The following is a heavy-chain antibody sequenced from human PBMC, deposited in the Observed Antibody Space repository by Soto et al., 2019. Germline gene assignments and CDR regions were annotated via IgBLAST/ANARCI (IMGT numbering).Heavy chain of an antibody. Sequence: GASVKVSCKASGYTFTSYYMHWVRQAPGQGLEWMGIINPSGGSTSYAQKFQGRVTMTRDTSTSTVYMELSSLRSEDTAVYCCARGPPIAAAGTNGVWYYYYYMDVWGKGITVTVSS. J-gene: IGHJ6*03. CDR2: INPSGGST. D-gene: IGHD6-13*01. CDR1: GYTFTSYY. V-gene: IGHV1-46*03. CDR3: ARGPPIAAAGTNGVWYYYYYMDV.